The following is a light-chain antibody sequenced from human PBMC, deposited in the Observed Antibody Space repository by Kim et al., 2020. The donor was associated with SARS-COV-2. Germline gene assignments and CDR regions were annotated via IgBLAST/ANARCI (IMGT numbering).Light chain of an antibody. CDR2: EVS. Sequence: SITISCTGTSSDVGSYNLVSWYQQHPGKAPKLMIYEVSKRPSGVSNRFSGSKSGNTASLTISGIQAEDEADYYCCSYAADSTYVFGTGTKVTVL. J-gene: IGLJ1*01. V-gene: IGLV2-23*02. CDR1: SSDVGSYNL. CDR3: CSYAADSTYV.